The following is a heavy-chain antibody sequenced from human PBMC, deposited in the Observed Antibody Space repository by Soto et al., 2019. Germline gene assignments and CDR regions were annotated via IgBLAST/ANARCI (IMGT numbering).Heavy chain of an antibody. CDR3: ARDLCSSTSCYEGAFDI. Sequence: PGGSLRLSCAASGFTFSSYSMNWVRQAPGKGLEWVSYISSSSSTIYYADSVKGRFTISRDNAKNSLYLQMNSLRAEDTAVYYCARDLCSSTSCYEGAFDIWGQGTMVTVSS. D-gene: IGHD2-2*01. CDR1: GFTFSSYS. J-gene: IGHJ3*02. CDR2: ISSSSSTI. V-gene: IGHV3-48*01.